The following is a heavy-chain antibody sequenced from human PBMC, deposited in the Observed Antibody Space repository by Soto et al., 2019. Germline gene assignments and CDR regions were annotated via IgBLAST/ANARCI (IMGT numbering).Heavy chain of an antibody. CDR3: ARDLQAGTDNVNWFAP. D-gene: IGHD1-1*01. CDR2: IAYDGSNR. V-gene: IGHV3-30*04. CDR1: GFSISRSA. J-gene: IGHJ5*02. Sequence: GGSLRLSCAASGFSISRSAMHWVRQAPGKGLEWVAVIAYDGSNRWYADSAKGRFTISRDNSKNTVYLQMSSLRGEDTAVYYCARDLQAGTDNVNWFAPWGQGTLVTVS.